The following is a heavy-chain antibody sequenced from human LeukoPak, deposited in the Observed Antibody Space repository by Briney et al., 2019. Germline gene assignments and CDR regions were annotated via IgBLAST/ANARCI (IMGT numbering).Heavy chain of an antibody. Sequence: GGSLRLFCAASGFTFDDFAMHWVRQAPGKGLEWVSSISWNSGAIGYADSVKGRFTISRDNAKNSLYLQMNSLRAEDMALYYCAKNMISAGRGTFDIWGQGTMVTVSS. CDR3: AKNMISAGRGTFDI. CDR1: GFTFDDFA. V-gene: IGHV3-9*03. J-gene: IGHJ3*02. CDR2: ISWNSGAI. D-gene: IGHD1-14*01.